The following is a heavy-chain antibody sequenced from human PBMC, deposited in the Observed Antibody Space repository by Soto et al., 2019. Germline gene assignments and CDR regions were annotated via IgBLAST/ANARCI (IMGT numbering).Heavy chain of an antibody. CDR2: VYYGGTT. CDR1: NGFISSNAYY. J-gene: IGHJ4*02. V-gene: IGHV4-39*02. Sequence: QLQLLESGPGLVKPSETLSLTCTVSNGFISSNAYYWGWIRQPPGKGLQWIGSVYYGGTTYYNPSLKSRVTISVDTSKNQFSLQLSSVTAADTAMFYCARESLGIKIPGVIDSWGQGTLVTVSS. D-gene: IGHD1-20*01. CDR3: ARESLGIKIPGVIDS.